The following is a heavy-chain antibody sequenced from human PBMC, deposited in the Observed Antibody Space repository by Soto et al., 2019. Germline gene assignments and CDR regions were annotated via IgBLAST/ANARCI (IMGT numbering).Heavy chain of an antibody. D-gene: IGHD3-22*01. Sequence: QVQLVESGGGVVQPGRSLRLSCVASGFGFSFYGMHWVRQAPGKGLEWVAVISDDGNDKYYGDSVKGRFTISRDNSANTLFLQMTGLREEDTAVYCCAKAVVDYSDSSGYFSDFDYWGQGTLVSVSS. V-gene: IGHV3-30*18. CDR3: AKAVVDYSDSSGYFSDFDY. CDR2: ISDDGNDK. J-gene: IGHJ4*02. CDR1: GFGFSFYG.